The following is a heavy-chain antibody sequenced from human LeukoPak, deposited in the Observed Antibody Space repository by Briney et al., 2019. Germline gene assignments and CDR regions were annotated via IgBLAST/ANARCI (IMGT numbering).Heavy chain of an antibody. D-gene: IGHD6-13*01. CDR2: IYHSGST. CDR3: ARGVSSSNKPTDSFDY. J-gene: IGHJ4*02. V-gene: IGHV4-4*02. Sequence: PSETLSLTCAVSGGSISSSNWWGWVRQPPGRGLGWMGEIYHSGSTNYNPSLKSRVTISVDKSKNQFSLKLSSVTAADTAVYYCARGVSSSNKPTDSFDYWGQGTLVTVSS. CDR1: GGSISSSNW.